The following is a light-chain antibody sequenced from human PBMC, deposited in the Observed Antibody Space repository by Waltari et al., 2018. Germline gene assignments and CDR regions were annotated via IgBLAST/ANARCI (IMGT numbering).Light chain of an antibody. CDR1: QTIGTS. V-gene: IGKV1-5*03. CDR3: HQYNSYSTWT. J-gene: IGKJ1*01. CDR2: KTS. Sequence: DIQMTQSPSTLSASVGDRVSITCRASQTIGTSLAWYQQKPGRPPKLLIYKTSRLDSGVPSGFSGSGSGTEFTLTISSLQPDDFATYYCHQYNSYSTWTFGQGTKVEIK.